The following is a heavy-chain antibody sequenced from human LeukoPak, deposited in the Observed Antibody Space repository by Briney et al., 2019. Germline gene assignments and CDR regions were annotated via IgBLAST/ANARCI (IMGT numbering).Heavy chain of an antibody. Sequence: GGSLRLSCAASGFTFDDYAMHWVRQAPGKGREGVAGISWNSGSIGYADSVKGRFTISRDNAKNSLYLQMNSLRAEDTALYYCAKDIRGAYYYGSGSLNFDYWGQGTLVTVSS. D-gene: IGHD3-10*01. CDR3: AKDIRGAYYYGSGSLNFDY. CDR2: ISWNSGSI. CDR1: GFTFDDYA. J-gene: IGHJ4*02. V-gene: IGHV3-9*01.